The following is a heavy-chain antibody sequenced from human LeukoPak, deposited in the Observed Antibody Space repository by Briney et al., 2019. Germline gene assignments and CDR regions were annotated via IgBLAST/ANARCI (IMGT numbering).Heavy chain of an antibody. V-gene: IGHV1-18*01. CDR1: GYSFTNFG. D-gene: IGHD3-3*01. Sequence: ASVKVSCKTSGYSFTNFGITWVRQAPGKGLEWMGWITGDSETTEYAQRFQGRISMTADTFTSTAYMELGSLTSDDTAVYYCARVVVAVFGVMVHSSYFDSWGQGTLITVSS. J-gene: IGHJ4*02. CDR3: ARVVVAVFGVMVHSSYFDS. CDR2: ITGDSETT.